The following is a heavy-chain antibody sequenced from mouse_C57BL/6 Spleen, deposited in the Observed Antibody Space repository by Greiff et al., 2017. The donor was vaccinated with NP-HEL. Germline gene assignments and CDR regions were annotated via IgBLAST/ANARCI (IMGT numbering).Heavy chain of an antibody. Sequence: VKLMESGPGLVAPSQSLSITCTVSGFSLTSYGVHWVRQPPGKGLEWLVVIWSDGSTTYNSALKSRLSISKDNSKSQVFLKMNSLQTDDTAMYYCARHDPFYDYDRFAYWGQGTLVTVSA. D-gene: IGHD2-4*01. V-gene: IGHV2-6-1*01. CDR1: GFSLTSYG. CDR3: ARHDPFYDYDRFAY. J-gene: IGHJ3*01. CDR2: IWSDGST.